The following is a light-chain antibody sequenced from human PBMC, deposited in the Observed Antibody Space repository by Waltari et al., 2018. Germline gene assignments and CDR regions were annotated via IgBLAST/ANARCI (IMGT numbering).Light chain of an antibody. CDR1: QTITS. J-gene: IGKJ4*01. CDR2: ATS. CDR3: QQRSGWPLT. V-gene: IGKV3-11*01. Sequence: LSCRASQTITSVAGYQQTPGQAPRLLIYATSTRTTGIPPRFTGSGSGTDSTLTINVLEPDDSAVYYCQQRSGWPLTFGGGTKVEIK.